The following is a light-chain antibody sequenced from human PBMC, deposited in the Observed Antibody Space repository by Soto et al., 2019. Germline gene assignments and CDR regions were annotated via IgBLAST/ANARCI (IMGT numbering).Light chain of an antibody. CDR3: QQYGSSGT. Sequence: VMTQSPATLSVSPGERVTLSCRASQSISTNLAWYQRKPGQAPRLLIYGASNRATGIPDRFSGSGSGTDFTLTISRLEPEDFAVYYCQQYGSSGTFGQGTKVDIK. CDR2: GAS. CDR1: QSISTN. J-gene: IGKJ1*01. V-gene: IGKV3-20*01.